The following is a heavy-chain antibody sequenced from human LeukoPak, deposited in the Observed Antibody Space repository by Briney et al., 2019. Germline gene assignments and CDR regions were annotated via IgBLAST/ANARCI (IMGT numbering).Heavy chain of an antibody. CDR3: ARVMGITGTLNDY. Sequence: GASVKVSCKASGYTFTGYNMHWVRQAPGQGLEWMGRINPNSGGTNYAQKFQGRVTLTRDTSISTAYMELSRRRSDDTAVYYCARVMGITGTLNDYWGQGTLVTVSS. CDR1: GYTFTGYN. V-gene: IGHV1-2*06. D-gene: IGHD1-20*01. CDR2: INPNSGGT. J-gene: IGHJ4*02.